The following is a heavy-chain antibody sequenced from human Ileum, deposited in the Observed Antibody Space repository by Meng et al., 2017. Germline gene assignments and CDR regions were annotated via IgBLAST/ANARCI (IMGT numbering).Heavy chain of an antibody. Sequence: GESLKISCAASGFTFSNSWMAWLRQAPGKGLELVANMNQDGSVKNYVDSVKGRFAISRDNAKNSLYLQLNSLRAEYTSLYYCARDPAYGAYDIWGQGTMVTVSS. J-gene: IGHJ3*02. CDR3: ARDPAYGAYDI. CDR1: GFTFSNSW. D-gene: IGHD2-21*01. V-gene: IGHV3-7*01. CDR2: MNQDGSVK.